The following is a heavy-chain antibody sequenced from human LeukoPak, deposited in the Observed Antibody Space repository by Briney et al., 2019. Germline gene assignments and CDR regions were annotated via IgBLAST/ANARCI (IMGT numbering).Heavy chain of an antibody. CDR1: GFTFSSYG. V-gene: IGHV3-30*03. J-gene: IGHJ4*02. CDR3: ASEGRGECGEMSSTSCYFSGGLD. Sequence: PGGSLRLSCAASGFTFSSYGMHWVRQAPGKGLEWVASISYDGSKKYYADSVKGRFTISRDNAKNSLYLQMNSLRAEDTAVYYCASEGRGECGEMSSTSCYFSGGLDWGQGTLVTVSS. CDR2: ISYDGSKK. D-gene: IGHD2-2*01.